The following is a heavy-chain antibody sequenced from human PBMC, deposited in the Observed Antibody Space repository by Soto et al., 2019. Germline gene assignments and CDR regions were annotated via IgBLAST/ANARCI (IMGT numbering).Heavy chain of an antibody. Sequence: SETLSLTCAVSGGSISSSNWWSWVRQPPGKGLGWIGEVYRTGSTNYNPSLESRVIVSVDKSKNQFSLKLTSVTAADTAVYYCARARATIAAAAIFDCWGQGTLVTVSS. CDR3: ARARATIAAAAIFDC. V-gene: IGHV4-4*02. CDR2: VYRTGST. CDR1: GGSISSSNW. D-gene: IGHD6-13*01. J-gene: IGHJ4*02.